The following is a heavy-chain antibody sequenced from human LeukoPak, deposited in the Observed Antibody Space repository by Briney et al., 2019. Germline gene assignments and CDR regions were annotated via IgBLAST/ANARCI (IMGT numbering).Heavy chain of an antibody. CDR1: GYSFTNSW. CDR2: IYPGDSDA. Sequence: GESLKISCKGSGYSFTNSWIAWVRQMPGKGLEWMGIIYPGDSDARYSPSFQGQVAISADKSISTAYLQWNSLKASDTAMYYCARQGRNRYFDYWGQGTLVTVSS. CDR3: ARQGRNRYFDY. V-gene: IGHV5-51*01. J-gene: IGHJ4*02. D-gene: IGHD1-14*01.